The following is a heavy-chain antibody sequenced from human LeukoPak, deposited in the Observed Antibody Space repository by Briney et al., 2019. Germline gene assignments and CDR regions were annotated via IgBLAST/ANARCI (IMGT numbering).Heavy chain of an antibody. J-gene: IGHJ4*02. D-gene: IGHD5-18*01. CDR2: ISYDGSNK. V-gene: IGHV3-30-3*01. Sequence: GRSLRLSCAASGFTFSSYAMHWVRQAPGKGLEWVAVISYDGSNKYYADSVKGRFTISRDNSKNTLYLQMNSLRAEDTAAYHCARDGLDTAMVLATFDYWGQGTLVTVSS. CDR1: GFTFSSYA. CDR3: ARDGLDTAMVLATFDY.